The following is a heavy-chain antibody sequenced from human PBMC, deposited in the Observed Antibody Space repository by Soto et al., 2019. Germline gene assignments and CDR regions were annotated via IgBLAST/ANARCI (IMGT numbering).Heavy chain of an antibody. J-gene: IGHJ6*02. CDR3: ARPAATVIFYSGMDV. D-gene: IGHD4-17*01. V-gene: IGHV3-30-3*01. CDR2: ISFDGSNE. Sequence: GGSLRLSCAASGFTFSDYAMHWVRQAPGKGLEWVAIISFDGSNEHYADSVRGRFTISRDNSENTLYLQMNSLRADDTAVYYCARPAATVIFYSGMDVWGQGTTVTV. CDR1: GFTFSDYA.